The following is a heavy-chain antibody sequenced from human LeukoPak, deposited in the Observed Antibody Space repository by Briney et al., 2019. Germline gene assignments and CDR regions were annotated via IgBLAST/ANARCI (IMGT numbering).Heavy chain of an antibody. CDR1: GFTFSSYA. CDR2: ISYDGSNK. CDR3: AKSIAAAGTVVDY. D-gene: IGHD6-13*01. V-gene: IGHV3-30-3*02. Sequence: GGSLRLSCAASGFTFSSYAMHWVRQAPGKGLEWVAVISYDGSNKYYADSVKGRFTISRDNSKNTLYLQMNSLRAEDTAVYYCAKSIAAAGTVVDYWGQGTLVTVSS. J-gene: IGHJ4*02.